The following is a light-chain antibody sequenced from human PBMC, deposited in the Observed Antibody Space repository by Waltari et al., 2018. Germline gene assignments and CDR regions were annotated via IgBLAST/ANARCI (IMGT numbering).Light chain of an antibody. CDR1: EEIGTW. V-gene: IGKV1-12*01. CDR3: QQSKTFPPT. CDR2: HVS. J-gene: IGKJ4*02. Sequence: DIQMTQSPSSVSASVGDRVTITCRASEEIGTWVSWYQHKLVEAPMLLIYHVSSVQSGVPSRFSGSGSGTDFTLTISSLQPEDFATYSCQQSKTFPPTFGRGTTVE.